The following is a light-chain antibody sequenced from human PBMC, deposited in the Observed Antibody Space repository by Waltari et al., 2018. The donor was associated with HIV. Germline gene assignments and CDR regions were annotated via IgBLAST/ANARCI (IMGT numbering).Light chain of an antibody. CDR2: DVY. V-gene: IGLV2-14*03. CDR1: TSAFDTFTF. Sequence: HSALPQPASVSGSPGPSLTLSSTGPTSAFDTFTFVSWYQQHPGRPPKLILFDVYFRPSGVSHRFSGSKYGDTAALTISALRAEDEADYFCSSYSARGFVAFGGGTKVTVL. CDR3: SSYSARGFVA. J-gene: IGLJ3*02.